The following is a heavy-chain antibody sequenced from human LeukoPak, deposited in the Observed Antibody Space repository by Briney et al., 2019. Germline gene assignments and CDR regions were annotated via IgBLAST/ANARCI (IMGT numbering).Heavy chain of an antibody. Sequence: SVTLSLTCAVSGGSISGFYWTWIRQPPGKGLEFIGQIHYSGSTDYNPSLKSRITMSVDTSKNQFFLSLNSVTAADTAVYYCAKFGLYYNMDVWGQGTAVTVSS. CDR1: GGSISGFY. J-gene: IGHJ6*02. D-gene: IGHD3-16*01. V-gene: IGHV4-59*03. CDR3: AKFGLYYNMDV. CDR2: IHYSGST.